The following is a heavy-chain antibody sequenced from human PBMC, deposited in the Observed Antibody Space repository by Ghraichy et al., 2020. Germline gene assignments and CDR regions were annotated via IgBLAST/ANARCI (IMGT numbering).Heavy chain of an antibody. CDR1: GGSISSSNW. CDR3: ASDNYYGSHPNAFDI. D-gene: IGHD3-10*01. CDR2: IYHSGST. V-gene: IGHV4-4*02. Sequence: SETLSLTCAVSGGSISSSNWWSWVRQPPGKGLEWIGEIYHSGSTNYNPSLKSRVTISVDKSKNQFSMKLSSVTAADTAVYYCASDNYYGSHPNAFDIWGQGTMVTVSS. J-gene: IGHJ3*02.